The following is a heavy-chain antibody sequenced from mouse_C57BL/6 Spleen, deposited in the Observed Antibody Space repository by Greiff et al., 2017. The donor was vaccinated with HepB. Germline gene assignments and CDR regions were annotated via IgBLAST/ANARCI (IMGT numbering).Heavy chain of an antibody. Sequence: QVQLQQPGAELVMPGASVKLSCKASGYTFTSYWMHWVKQRPGQGLEWIGEIDPSDSYTNYNQKFKGKSTLTVDKSSSTAYMQRSSLTSEDSAVYYSARGTMVTTGGDFDYWGQGTTVTVSS. CDR1: GYTFTSYW. CDR2: IDPSDSYT. CDR3: ARGTMVTTGGDFDY. V-gene: IGHV1-69*01. J-gene: IGHJ2*01. D-gene: IGHD2-2*01.